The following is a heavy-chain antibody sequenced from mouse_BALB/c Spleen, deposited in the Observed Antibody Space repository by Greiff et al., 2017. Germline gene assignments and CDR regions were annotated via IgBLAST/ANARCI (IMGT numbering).Heavy chain of an antibody. Sequence: EVQLQESGPGLVKPSQSLSLTCTVTGYSITSDYAWNWIRQFPGNKLEWMGYISYSGSTSYNPSLKSRISITRDTSKNQFFLQLNSVTTEDTATYYCAREVRRRYAMDYWGQGTSVTVSS. CDR1: GYSITSDYA. CDR2: ISYSGST. CDR3: AREVRRRYAMDY. V-gene: IGHV3-2*02. J-gene: IGHJ4*01. D-gene: IGHD2-14*01.